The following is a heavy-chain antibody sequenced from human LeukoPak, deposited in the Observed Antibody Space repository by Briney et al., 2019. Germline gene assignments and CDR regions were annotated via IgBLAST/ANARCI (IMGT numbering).Heavy chain of an antibody. CDR1: GGSISSYY. D-gene: IGHD5-18*01. Sequence: SETLSLTCTVSGGSISSYYWSWIRQPAGKGLEWIGRIYTSGSTNYNPSLKSRVTMSVDTSKNQFSLKLSSVTAADTAVYYCARDRSGYSYGYYFDYWGQGTLVTVSS. J-gene: IGHJ4*02. CDR3: ARDRSGYSYGYYFDY. V-gene: IGHV4-4*07. CDR2: IYTSGST.